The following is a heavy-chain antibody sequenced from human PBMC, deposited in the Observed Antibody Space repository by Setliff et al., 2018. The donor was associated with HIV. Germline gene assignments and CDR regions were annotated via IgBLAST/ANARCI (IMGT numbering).Heavy chain of an antibody. CDR1: GYNFPYYW. D-gene: IGHD3-10*01. CDR3: ARHGQYGSGSYYNRPFDY. CDR2: IFPDDSDT. Sequence: PGESLKISCRASGYNFPYYWTGWVRQMPGKGLEWMGIIFPDDSDTRYSPTFKGQVTFSVDKAINTAYLQWNSLKASDTAMYYCARHGQYGSGSYYNRPFDYWGQGTLVTV. J-gene: IGHJ4*02. V-gene: IGHV5-51*01.